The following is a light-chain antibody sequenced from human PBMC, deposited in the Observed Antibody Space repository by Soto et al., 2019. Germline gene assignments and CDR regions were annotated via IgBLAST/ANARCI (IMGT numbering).Light chain of an antibody. CDR2: DAS. CDR3: QQYDNYPLT. J-gene: IGKJ4*01. CDR1: QSISSW. V-gene: IGKV1-5*01. Sequence: DIQMTQSPSTLSASVGDRVTITCRASQSISSWLAWYQHKPWKAPKLLIYDASSLESGVPSRFSGSGSGTEFTLTISSLQPDDFATYYCQQYDNYPLTFGGGTKVEI.